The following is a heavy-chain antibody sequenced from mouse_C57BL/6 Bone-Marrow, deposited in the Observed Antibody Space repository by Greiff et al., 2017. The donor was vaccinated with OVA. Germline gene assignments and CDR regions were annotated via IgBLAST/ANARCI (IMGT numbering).Heavy chain of an antibody. CDR3: ARGGRDY. D-gene: IGHD3-3*01. Sequence: QVQLKQPGAELVMPGASVKLSCKASGYTFTSYWMHWVKQRPGQGLEWIGEIDPSNSYTNYNQKFKGKSTLTVDKSSSTAYMQLSSLTSEDSAVYYCARGGRDYWGQGTTLTVSS. CDR1: GYTFTSYW. CDR2: IDPSNSYT. J-gene: IGHJ2*01. V-gene: IGHV1-69*01.